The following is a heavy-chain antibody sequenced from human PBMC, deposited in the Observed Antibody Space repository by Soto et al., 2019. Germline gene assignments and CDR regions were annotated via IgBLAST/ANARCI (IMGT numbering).Heavy chain of an antibody. V-gene: IGHV4-59*08. Sequence: SGTLSLTCTVSGGSISSYYWSWIRQPPGKGLEWIGYFHYSGSTNYNPSLKSRVTLSVDTSKNQFSLGLSSVTAADTAVYYCARHSWLQLLPQYWGQGTLVTVS. CDR1: GGSISSYY. J-gene: IGHJ1*01. CDR3: ARHSWLQLLPQY. D-gene: IGHD5-12*01. CDR2: FHYSGST.